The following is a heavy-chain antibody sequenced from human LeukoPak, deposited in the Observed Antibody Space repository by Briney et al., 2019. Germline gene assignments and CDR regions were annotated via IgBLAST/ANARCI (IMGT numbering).Heavy chain of an antibody. CDR2: ISSSSSYI. Sequence: GGSLRLSCAASGFTFSSYSMNWVRQAPGKGLEWVSSISSSSSYIYYADSVKGRFTISRDNAKNSLYLQMNSLRAEDTAVYYCARDNSTTVTTYFDYWGQGTLVTVSS. D-gene: IGHD4-17*01. CDR1: GFTFSSYS. CDR3: ARDNSTTVTTYFDY. J-gene: IGHJ4*02. V-gene: IGHV3-21*01.